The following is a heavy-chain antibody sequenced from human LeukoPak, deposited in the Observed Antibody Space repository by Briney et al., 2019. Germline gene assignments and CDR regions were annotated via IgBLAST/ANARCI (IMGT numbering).Heavy chain of an antibody. D-gene: IGHD1-26*01. CDR2: IDYEDST. CDR1: GISVSVNY. V-gene: IGHV3-66*01. Sequence: TGGSLRLSCALSGISVSVNYMSWVRQAPGKGLEWVSVIDYEDSTNYAASVKGRFIISRDNSKNTLYLQMNSLRVEDTAVYYCARDHSGSYHRAFGIWGQGTVVTVSS. CDR3: ARDHSGSYHRAFGI. J-gene: IGHJ3*02.